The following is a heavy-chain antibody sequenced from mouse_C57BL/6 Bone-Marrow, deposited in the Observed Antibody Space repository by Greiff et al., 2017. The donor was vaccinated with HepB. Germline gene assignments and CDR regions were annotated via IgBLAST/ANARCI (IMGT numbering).Heavy chain of an antibody. V-gene: IGHV1-77*01. J-gene: IGHJ4*01. D-gene: IGHD2-5*01. CDR2: IGPGSGST. CDR3: ARDPYSNYTLNYAMDY. Sequence: QVQLQQSGAELVKPGASVKISCKASGYTFTDYYINWVKQRPGQGLEWIGKIGPGSGSTYYNEKFKGKATLTADKSSSTAYMQLSSLTSEDSAVYFCARDPYSNYTLNYAMDYWGQGTSVTVSS. CDR1: GYTFTDYY.